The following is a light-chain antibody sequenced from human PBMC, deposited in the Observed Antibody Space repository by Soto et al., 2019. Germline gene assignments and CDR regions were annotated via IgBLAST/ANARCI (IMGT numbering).Light chain of an antibody. Sequence: DTQMTQSPSSVSASVGDRVTITCRASQGVNAWLAWYQKKPGKAPELLIYEASTLHSGVPTRFSGSGSETDFTLTISSLQPEDFATSYCQQANSFPLTFGGGTKVEVQ. CDR1: QGVNAW. CDR3: QQANSFPLT. CDR2: EAS. J-gene: IGKJ4*01. V-gene: IGKV1-12*01.